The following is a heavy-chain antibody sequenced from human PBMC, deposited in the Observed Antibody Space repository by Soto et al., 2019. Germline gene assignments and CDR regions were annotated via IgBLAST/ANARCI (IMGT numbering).Heavy chain of an antibody. CDR1: GGSITSGSFY. V-gene: IGHV4-39*01. CDR2: IYYSGSV. CDR3: ARHGTALTAVNWFVS. Sequence: QVQVQESGPGLVKPSETLSLTCTVSGGSITSGSFYWGWVRHSPGKGLEWIGSIYYSGSVFYNPSLESRVTISADVSSDQFSLKLTSVTAADTAVYYCARHGTALTAVNWFVSWGHGTLVTVSS. J-gene: IGHJ5*01. D-gene: IGHD2-21*02.